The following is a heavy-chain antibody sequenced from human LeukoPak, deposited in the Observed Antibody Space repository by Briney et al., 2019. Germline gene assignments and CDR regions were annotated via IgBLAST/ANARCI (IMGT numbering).Heavy chain of an antibody. CDR2: IYYSGST. D-gene: IGHD6-13*01. CDR1: GGSISSYY. V-gene: IGHV4-59*01. Sequence: SETLSLTCTVSGGSISSYYWSWIRQPPGKGLEWIGYIYYSGSTNYNPSLKSRVTISVDTSKNQFSLKLSSVTAADTAMYYCARLAAAGKVNYYYYYMDVWGEGTTVTVSS. J-gene: IGHJ6*03. CDR3: ARLAAAGKVNYYYYYMDV.